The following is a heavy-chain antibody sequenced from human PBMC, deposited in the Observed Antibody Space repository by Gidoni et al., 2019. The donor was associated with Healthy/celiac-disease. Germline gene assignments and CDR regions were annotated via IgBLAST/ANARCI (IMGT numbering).Heavy chain of an antibody. Sequence: EVQLLESGGGLVQPGGSLSLSCAASGFTFSSYAMSWVRQAPGKGLAWVSVISVSGGSTYYADSVKGRFTISRDNSKNTLYLQMNSLRAEDTAVYYCAKEFYGDYEGTHGNWGQGTLVTVSS. CDR3: AKEFYGDYEGTHGN. J-gene: IGHJ4*02. V-gene: IGHV3-23*01. D-gene: IGHD4-17*01. CDR1: GFTFSSYA. CDR2: ISVSGGST.